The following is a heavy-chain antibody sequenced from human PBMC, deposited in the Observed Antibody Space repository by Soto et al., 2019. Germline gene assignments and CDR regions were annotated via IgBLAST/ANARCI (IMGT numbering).Heavy chain of an antibody. J-gene: IGHJ6*02. CDR3: EKRSYDYCGRTYSFYGTDV. CDR2: ISGSGGST. D-gene: IGHD3-3*01. CDR1: GFTFSSYA. V-gene: IGHV3-23*01. Sequence: GGSLRLSCAASGFTFSSYAMSWVLQAPGKGLEWVSAISGSGGSTYYADSVKGRFTISRDNSKNTLYLQMNSLRAEDTAVYYCEKRSYDYCGRTYSFYGTDVWGQGTPVTVSS.